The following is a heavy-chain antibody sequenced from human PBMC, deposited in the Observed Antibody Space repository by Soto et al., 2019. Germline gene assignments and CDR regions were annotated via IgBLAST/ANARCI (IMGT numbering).Heavy chain of an antibody. Sequence: GGSLRLSCAASGFTFGSYGMHWVRQAPGKGLEWVAYISSDASKTNYVDSVTGRFTLSRDNSMNTLYLQMNSLRAKDTAVYYCAKPACDASGSTNPHFDQWGQGTPVTVAS. D-gene: IGHD2-8*01. J-gene: IGHJ4*02. CDR1: GFTFGSYG. CDR3: AKPACDASGSTNPHFDQ. CDR2: ISSDASKT. V-gene: IGHV3-30*18.